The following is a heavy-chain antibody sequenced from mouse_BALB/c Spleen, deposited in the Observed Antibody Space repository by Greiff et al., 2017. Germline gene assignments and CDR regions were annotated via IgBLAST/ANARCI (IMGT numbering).Heavy chain of an antibody. CDR3: ARANYGSSYDY. CDR2: ISTYYGDA. Sequence: VKLQQSGAELVRPGVSVKISCKGSGYTFTDYAMHWVKQSHAKSLEWIGVISTYYGDASYNQKFKGKATMTVDKSSSTAYMELARLTSEDSAIYYCARANYGSSYDYWGQGTTLTVSS. CDR1: GYTFTDYA. V-gene: IGHV1S137*01. D-gene: IGHD1-1*01. J-gene: IGHJ2*01.